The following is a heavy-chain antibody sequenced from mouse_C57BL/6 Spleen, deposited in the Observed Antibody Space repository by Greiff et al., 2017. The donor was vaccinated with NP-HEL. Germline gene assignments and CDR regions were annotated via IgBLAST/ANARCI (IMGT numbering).Heavy chain of an antibody. V-gene: IGHV5-4*01. CDR1: GFTFSSYA. CDR3: ARDGGAGTVYYFDY. Sequence: EVQLVESGGGLVKPGGSLKLSCAASGFTFSSYAMSWVRQTPEKRLEWVATISDGGSYTYYPDNVKGRFTISRDNAKNNLYLQMSHLKSEDTAMYYCARDGGAGTVYYFDYWGQGTTLTVSS. J-gene: IGHJ2*01. CDR2: ISDGGSYT. D-gene: IGHD4-1*01.